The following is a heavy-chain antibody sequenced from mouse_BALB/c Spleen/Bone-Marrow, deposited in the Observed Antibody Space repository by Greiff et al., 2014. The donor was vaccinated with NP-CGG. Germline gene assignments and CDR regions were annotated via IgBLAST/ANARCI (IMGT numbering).Heavy chain of an antibody. D-gene: IGHD4-1*01. J-gene: IGHJ2*01. CDR3: ATGYYFDY. Sequence: EVQLVESGPSLVKPSQTLSLTCSVTGDSITRGYWSWIRKFPGNKLEYMGYITYSANTYYNPSLKSRLSITRDTSKNQYYLQLNSVTTEDTATYYCATGYYFDYWGQGTTLTVSS. CDR2: ITYSANT. V-gene: IGHV3-8*02. CDR1: GDSITRGY.